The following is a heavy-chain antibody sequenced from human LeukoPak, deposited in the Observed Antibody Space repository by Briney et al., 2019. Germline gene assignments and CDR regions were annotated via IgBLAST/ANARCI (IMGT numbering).Heavy chain of an antibody. J-gene: IGHJ4*02. Sequence: PSETLSLTCGVSGXSITSTNGWSWVRQPPGQGLAWIGEISLRGRTNYNPSLNSRVTMSLDESKNQLSLILTSVAAADTAIYYCSRESGPFCPFGYWGQGTLVTVPS. CDR3: SRESGPFCPFGY. D-gene: IGHD1-26*01. V-gene: IGHV4-4*02. CDR2: ISLRGRT. CDR1: GXSITSTNG.